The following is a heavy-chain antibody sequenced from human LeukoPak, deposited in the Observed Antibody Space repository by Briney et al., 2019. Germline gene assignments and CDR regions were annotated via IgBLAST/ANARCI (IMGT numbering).Heavy chain of an antibody. D-gene: IGHD2/OR15-2a*01. CDR1: GLTVSSNC. Sequence: PGGSLRLSCAASGLTVSSNCMSWVRQAPGKGLEWVSFIYSGGSTYYTDSVKGRFTISRDNSKNTLYLQMNSLRAEDTAVYYCAKGPLLWDWGQGTLVTVSS. CDR2: IYSGGST. CDR3: AKGPLLWD. V-gene: IGHV3-53*01. J-gene: IGHJ4*02.